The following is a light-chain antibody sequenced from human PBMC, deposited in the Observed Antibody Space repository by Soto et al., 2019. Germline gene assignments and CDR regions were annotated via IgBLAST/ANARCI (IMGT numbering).Light chain of an antibody. V-gene: IGKV3-20*01. CDR3: QQFGSSPLYT. J-gene: IGKJ2*01. Sequence: EIVLTQSPGTLSLSPGERVTLSCRASQSVSSSYLAWYQQKPGQAPRLLIYAASSRATAIPDRFSGSGSGTAFTLTISRLELEDFAVYYCQQFGSSPLYTFGQGTKLEIK. CDR1: QSVSSSY. CDR2: AAS.